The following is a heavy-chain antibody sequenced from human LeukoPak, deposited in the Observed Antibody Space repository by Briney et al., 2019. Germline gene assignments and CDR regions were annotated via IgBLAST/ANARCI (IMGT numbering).Heavy chain of an antibody. J-gene: IGHJ4*02. CDR1: GGSISSYY. D-gene: IGHD1-26*01. V-gene: IGHV4-4*07. Sequence: SETLSLTCTVSGGSISSYYWSWIRQPAGKGLEWIGRIYTRGSTNYNPSLKSRVSISVDTSKNQFSLNLSSVTAADTAVYYCARDRGVGYPDYWGQGTLVTVSS. CDR2: IYTRGST. CDR3: ARDRGVGYPDY.